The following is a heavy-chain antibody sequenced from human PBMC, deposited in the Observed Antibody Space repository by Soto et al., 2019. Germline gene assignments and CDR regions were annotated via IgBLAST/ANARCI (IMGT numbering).Heavy chain of an antibody. V-gene: IGHV4-39*01. D-gene: IGHD5-12*01. Sequence: HLQRSGPGRVRPWKTLSLSCPFSVASITISRDYWGWIRHPPGRGLGGFGSSFYGGGINYNPSLKSRVSISVDTSKNQFSLTLSSVTAADTAVYYCAKQRFRQFSSDWLPEKGWFDPWGQGTRVTVSS. CDR3: AKQRFRQFSSDWLPEKGWFDP. CDR1: VASITISRDY. J-gene: IGHJ5*02. CDR2: SFYGGGI.